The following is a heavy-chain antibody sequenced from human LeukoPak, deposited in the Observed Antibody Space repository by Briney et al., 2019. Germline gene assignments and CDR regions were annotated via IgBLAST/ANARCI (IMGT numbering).Heavy chain of an antibody. Sequence: SETLSLTCAVSGGSFSGYYWSWIRQPPGKGLEWIGEINHSGSTNYNPSLKSRVTISVDTSKNQFSLKLSSVTAADTAVYYCARGRYCSSTNCANGRRGYFQHWGQGTLVTVSS. V-gene: IGHV4-34*01. CDR2: INHSGST. D-gene: IGHD2-2*01. CDR1: GGSFSGYY. J-gene: IGHJ1*01. CDR3: ARGRYCSSTNCANGRRGYFQH.